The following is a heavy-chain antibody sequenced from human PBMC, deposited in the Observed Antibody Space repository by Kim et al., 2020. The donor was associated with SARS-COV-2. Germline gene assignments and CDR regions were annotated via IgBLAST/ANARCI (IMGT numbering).Heavy chain of an antibody. V-gene: IGHV3-30*18. CDR1: GFTFSSYG. Sequence: GGSLRLSCAASGFTFSSYGMHWVRQAPGKGLEWVAVISYDGSNKYYADSVKGRFTISRDNSKNTLYLQMNSLRAEDTAVYYCAKDPLAWDAESLYYYYGMDVWGQGTTVTVSS. J-gene: IGHJ6*02. CDR2: ISYDGSNK. D-gene: IGHD1-26*01. CDR3: AKDPLAWDAESLYYYYGMDV.